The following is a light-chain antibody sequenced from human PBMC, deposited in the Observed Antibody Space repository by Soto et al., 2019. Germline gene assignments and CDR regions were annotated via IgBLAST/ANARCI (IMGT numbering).Light chain of an antibody. J-gene: IGKJ3*01. Sequence: EIVLTQSPATLSLSPGERATPSCRASQSVSSSLAWYQQKPGQAPRLLIYDASTRATGIPARFSGSGSGTDFTLTISSLEPEDFAVYYCQQRSNWPPITFGPGTKVDIK. V-gene: IGKV3-11*01. CDR1: QSVSSS. CDR3: QQRSNWPPIT. CDR2: DAS.